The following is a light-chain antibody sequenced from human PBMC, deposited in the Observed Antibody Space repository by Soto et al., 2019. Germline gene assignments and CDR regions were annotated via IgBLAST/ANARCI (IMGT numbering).Light chain of an antibody. Sequence: QSALTQPASVSGSPGQSITISCTGTSSDVGGYDFVSWYQHHPGKAPRLMIYDVSHRPSGVSDRFSASKSGNTASLTISGLLAEDEADYYCQSYDSSNHWVFGGGTKLTVL. CDR2: DVS. CDR3: QSYDSSNHWV. J-gene: IGLJ3*02. V-gene: IGLV2-14*03. CDR1: SSDVGGYDF.